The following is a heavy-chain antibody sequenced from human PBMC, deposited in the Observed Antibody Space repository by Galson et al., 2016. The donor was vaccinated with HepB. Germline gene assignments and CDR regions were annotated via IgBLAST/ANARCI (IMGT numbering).Heavy chain of an antibody. CDR2: ISYDGSYK. CDR1: GFTFSRYG. Sequence: SLRLSCAASGFTFSRYGIHWVRQAQGKGLEWVAVISYDGSYKFYADSVRGRFTISRDNSEDTVYLQMNSLRAEDTAIYYCAKDMDSAWYIHYWGQGTLVTVSS. J-gene: IGHJ4*02. D-gene: IGHD6-19*01. CDR3: AKDMDSAWYIHY. V-gene: IGHV3-30*18.